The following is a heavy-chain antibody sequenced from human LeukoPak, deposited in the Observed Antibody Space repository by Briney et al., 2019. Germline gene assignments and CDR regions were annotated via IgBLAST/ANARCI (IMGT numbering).Heavy chain of an antibody. CDR1: GFPFSDYV. J-gene: IGHJ4*02. V-gene: IGHV3-30*02. D-gene: IGHD6-19*01. CDR2: IRYDGNNK. CDR3: AKDRWGAVASFDY. Sequence: GGSLRLSCAASGFPFSDYVMHWVRQALGKGLEWVSVIRYDGNNKYYADSVKGRFTISRDNSKNTLYLQMNSLGSEDTAVYYCAKDRWGAVASFDYWGQGTLVTVSS.